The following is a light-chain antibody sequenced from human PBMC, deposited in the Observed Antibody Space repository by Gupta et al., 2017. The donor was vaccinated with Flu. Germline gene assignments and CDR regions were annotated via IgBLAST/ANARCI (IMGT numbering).Light chain of an antibody. CDR2: EDS. CDR1: SSDIGTYNF. Sequence: QSALTQPASVSGSPGQPITISCTGTSSDIGTYNFVSWYQQYPGKAPKLMIYEDSKRPPGVSDRFSGSKSGNTASLTISGVQPEDEADYYCCSYAGSTTYVFGSGTSVSVL. J-gene: IGLJ1*01. CDR3: CSYAGSTTYV. V-gene: IGLV2-23*01.